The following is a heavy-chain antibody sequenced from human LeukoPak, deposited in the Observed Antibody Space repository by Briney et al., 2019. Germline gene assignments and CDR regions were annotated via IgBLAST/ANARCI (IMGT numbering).Heavy chain of an antibody. J-gene: IGHJ5*02. D-gene: IGHD4-17*01. CDR1: SGSISGSSYY. V-gene: IGHV4-39*01. Sequence: SETLSLTCTVSSGSISGSSYYWGWIRQPPGKGLEWIGSIYYSGSTYYNPSLKSRVTISVDTSKNQFSLKLSSVTAADTAVYYCARLGIAVTSFSGWFDPWGQGTLVTVSS. CDR3: ARLGIAVTSFSGWFDP. CDR2: IYYSGST.